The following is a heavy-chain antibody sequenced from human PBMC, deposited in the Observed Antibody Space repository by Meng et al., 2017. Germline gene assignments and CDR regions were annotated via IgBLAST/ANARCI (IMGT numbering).Heavy chain of an antibody. J-gene: IGHJ4*02. CDR1: GFTFSNYA. CDR2: IRGSMRGSGPST. V-gene: IGHV3-23*01. CDR3: AKEIYSGSYYVWNN. D-gene: IGHD1-26*01. Sequence: GESLKIFCAASGFTFSNYAMNWVRQAPGKGLEWVSNIRGSMRGSGPSTYYADSVKGRFSISRDNSKNTLYLQMNSLRAEDTAVYYCAKEIYSGSYYVWNNWGQGTLVTVSS.